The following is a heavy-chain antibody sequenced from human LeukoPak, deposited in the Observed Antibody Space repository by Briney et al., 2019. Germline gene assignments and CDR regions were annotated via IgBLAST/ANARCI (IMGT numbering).Heavy chain of an antibody. J-gene: IGHJ4*02. Sequence: GGPLRLSCAASGFTVSSNYMNWVRQAPGKGLEWVSVTSSGGNTYYADSVQGRFTISRDNSKNTLYLQMNSLRAEDTAVYYCARDPRSGPGIWGQGALVTVSS. CDR1: GFTVSSNY. D-gene: IGHD3-16*02. V-gene: IGHV3-66*01. CDR2: TSSGGNT. CDR3: ARDPRSGPGI.